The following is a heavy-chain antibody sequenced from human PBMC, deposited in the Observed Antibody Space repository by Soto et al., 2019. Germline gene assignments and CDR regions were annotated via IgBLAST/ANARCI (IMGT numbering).Heavy chain of an antibody. CDR3: VRNWRYYGGDYYYGMDA. D-gene: IGHD3-10*01. Sequence: ITLKESGPTLVKPTQTLTLTCTFSGFSLNTGGVGVGWVRQPRGKAMEWLALIYWDDDERYRPSLRSRLNITKDTIYNHVVLTMTNMDPEDTATYYCVRNWRYYGGDYYYGMDAWGQGTTVTVSS. CDR1: GFSLNTGGVG. J-gene: IGHJ6*02. CDR2: IYWDDDE. V-gene: IGHV2-5*02.